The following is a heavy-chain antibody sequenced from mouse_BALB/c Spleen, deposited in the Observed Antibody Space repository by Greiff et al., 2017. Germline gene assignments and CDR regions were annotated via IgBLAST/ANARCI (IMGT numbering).Heavy chain of an antibody. D-gene: IGHD2-2*01. V-gene: IGHV1-12*01. CDR2: IYPGNGDT. CDR1: GYTFTSYN. J-gene: IGHJ2*01. CDR3: ARGGYGYDFDY. Sequence: QVQLKQPGAELVKPGASVKMSCKASGYTFTSYNMHWVKQTPGQGLEWIGAIYPGNGDTSYNQKFKGKATLTADKSSSTAYMQLSSLTSEDSAVYYCARGGYGYDFDYWGQGTTLTVSS.